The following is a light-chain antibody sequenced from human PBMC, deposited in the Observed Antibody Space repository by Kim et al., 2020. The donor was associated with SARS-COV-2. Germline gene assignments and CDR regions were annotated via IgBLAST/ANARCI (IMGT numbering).Light chain of an antibody. V-gene: IGLV1-44*01. Sequence: GQRLSISWSGSSSNVGSNTVSWYQRLPGTAPKLLIYSTNQRPSGVPDRFSGSKSGTSASLAISGLQSEDEADYYCAAWDDSLNGPVFGGGTQLTVL. CDR2: STN. J-gene: IGLJ3*02. CDR1: SSNVGSNT. CDR3: AAWDDSLNGPV.